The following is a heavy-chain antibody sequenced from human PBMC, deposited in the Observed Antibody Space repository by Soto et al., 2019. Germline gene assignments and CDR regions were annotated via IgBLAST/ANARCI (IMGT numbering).Heavy chain of an antibody. V-gene: IGHV3-30*03. J-gene: IGHJ4*02. CDR3: XXXXXXYVDPNLGLAEAY. CDR1: GFTFSAYG. CDR2: VSSDGNRK. D-gene: IGHD2-2*01. Sequence: QVQLVESGGGVAQPGTSLTLSCAASGFTFSAYGMHWVRQAPGKGLEWVAVVSSDGNRKLYAGSVRGRFTISRDNSKXXXXXXXXXXXXXXXXXXXXXXXXXXYVDPNLGLAEAYWGQGARVTVSS.